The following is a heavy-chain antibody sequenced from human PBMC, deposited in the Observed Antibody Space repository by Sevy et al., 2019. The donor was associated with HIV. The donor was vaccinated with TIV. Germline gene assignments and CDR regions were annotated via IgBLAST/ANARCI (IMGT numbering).Heavy chain of an antibody. D-gene: IGHD3-10*01. Sequence: ASVKVSCKASGGTFSSYAISWVRQVPGQGLEWMGGIIPIFGTTNYAQKFQGRVTITADESTSTAYMELRSLRSEDTAVYYCARGVREYYGSGSYYNGDPNWFDPWGQGTLVTVSS. V-gene: IGHV1-69*13. J-gene: IGHJ5*02. CDR2: IIPIFGTT. CDR3: ARGVREYYGSGSYYNGDPNWFDP. CDR1: GGTFSSYA.